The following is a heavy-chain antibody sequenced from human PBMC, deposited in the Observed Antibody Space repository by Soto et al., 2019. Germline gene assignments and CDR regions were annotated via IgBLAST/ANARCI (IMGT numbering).Heavy chain of an antibody. CDR3: AREFFSWFGRGSGYLRKGNNWLDP. V-gene: IGHV4-34*01. J-gene: IGHJ5*02. Sequence: LSLTCAVYGGSFSGYYWSWIRQPPGKGLEWIGKINHSGSTNYNPALKSRVTISVDTTKNQFSLKLSSVTAADTAVYCCAREFFSWFGRGSGYLRKGNNWLDPWGEGTLVTVSS. CDR2: INHSGST. CDR1: GGSFSGYY. D-gene: IGHD3-10*01.